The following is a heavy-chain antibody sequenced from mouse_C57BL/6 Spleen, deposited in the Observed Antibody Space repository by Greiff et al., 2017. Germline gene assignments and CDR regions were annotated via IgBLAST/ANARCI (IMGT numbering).Heavy chain of an antibody. D-gene: IGHD1-1*01. J-gene: IGHJ4*01. CDR1: GYTFTSYG. Sequence: QVQLKESGAELARPGASVQLSCKASGYTFTSYGISWVKQRTGQGLEWIGEIYPRSGNTYYNEKFKGKATLTADNSSSTAYMELRSLTSEDSAVYFCARYPTTVVATGAMDYWGQGTSVTVSS. V-gene: IGHV1-81*01. CDR2: IYPRSGNT. CDR3: ARYPTTVVATGAMDY.